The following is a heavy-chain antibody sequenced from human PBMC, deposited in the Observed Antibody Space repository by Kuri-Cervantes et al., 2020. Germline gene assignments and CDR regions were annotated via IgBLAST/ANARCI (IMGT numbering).Heavy chain of an antibody. CDR1: GYTFTNYG. Sequence: ASVKVSCKASGYTFTNYGISWVRQVPGQGLEWMGWISTYNGDTNYAQNLQARVTMTTDTSTATAYMELRSLRSDDTAVYYCARVGSCSDGVCYMGGSDYWGQGTLVTVSS. D-gene: IGHD2-8*01. CDR2: ISTYNGDT. CDR3: ARVGSCSDGVCYMGGSDY. V-gene: IGHV1-18*01. J-gene: IGHJ4*01.